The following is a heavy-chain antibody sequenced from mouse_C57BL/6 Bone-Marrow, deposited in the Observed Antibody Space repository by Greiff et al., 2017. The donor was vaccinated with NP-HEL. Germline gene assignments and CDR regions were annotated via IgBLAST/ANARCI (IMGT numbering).Heavy chain of an antibody. CDR2: IYPGGGYT. Sequence: VQLQQSGAELVRPGTSVKMSCKASGYTFTNYWIGWAKQRPGHGLEWIGDIYPGGGYTNYNEKFKGKAPLTADKSSSTAYMQFSSLTSEDSAIYYCARSGAQATYYAMDYWGQGTSVTVSS. CDR3: ARSGAQATYYAMDY. CDR1: GYTFTNYW. V-gene: IGHV1-63*01. J-gene: IGHJ4*01. D-gene: IGHD3-2*02.